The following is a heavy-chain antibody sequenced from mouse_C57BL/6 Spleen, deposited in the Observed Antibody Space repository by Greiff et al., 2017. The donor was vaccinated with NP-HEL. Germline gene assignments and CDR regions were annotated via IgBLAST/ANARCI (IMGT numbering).Heavy chain of an antibody. J-gene: IGHJ4*01. CDR3: ARGEGDAMDY. V-gene: IGHV1-52*01. CDR1: GYTFTSYW. CDR2: IDPSDSDT. Sequence: QVQLQQPGAELVRPGSSVKLSCKASGYTFTSYWMHWVKQRPIQGLEWIGNIDPSDSDTHYNQKFKNKATLTVDKSSSTAYMQLSSLTSEDSAVYYCARGEGDAMDYWGQGTSVTVSS.